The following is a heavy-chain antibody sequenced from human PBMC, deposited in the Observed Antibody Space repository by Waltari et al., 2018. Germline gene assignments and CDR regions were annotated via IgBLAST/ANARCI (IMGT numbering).Heavy chain of an antibody. D-gene: IGHD1-20*01. CDR2: SGNT. CDR1: GYTFTTYT. J-gene: IGHJ6*02. V-gene: IGHV1-18*04. CDR3: ARRTITATNYNGLDV. Sequence: QVQLVQSGAEVKKPGDSVKVSCKAAGYTFTTYTVTWVRQAPGQGLEWMGSGNTNNAQKFQDRVSMTTDTSTSTAYMELTSLGSDDTAVYYCARRTITATNYNGLDVWGQGSTVTVSS.